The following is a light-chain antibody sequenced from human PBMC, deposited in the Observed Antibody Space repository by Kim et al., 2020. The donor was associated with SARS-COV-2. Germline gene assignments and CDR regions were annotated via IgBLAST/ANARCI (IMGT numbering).Light chain of an antibody. V-gene: IGLV3-19*01. CDR2: RKN. Sequence: VALGPTVRITWQGDSINSYYATWYQKKPGQAPILVIYRKNNRPSGIPDRFSGSSSGNTASLTISGTQAGDEADYYCNARDSNDNVVFGGGTKLTVL. CDR1: SINSYY. CDR3: NARDSNDNVV. J-gene: IGLJ2*01.